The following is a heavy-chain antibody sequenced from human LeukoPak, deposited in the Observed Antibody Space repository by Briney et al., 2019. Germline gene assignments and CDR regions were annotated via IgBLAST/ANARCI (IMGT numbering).Heavy chain of an antibody. CDR2: IYYSGST. CDR3: ARITVTTRGGYYYGMDV. V-gene: IGHV4-59*12. Sequence: SETLSLTCTVSGGSISSYYWSWIRQPPGKGLEWIGYIYYSGSTNYNPSLKSRVTMSVDTSKNQFSLKLSSVTAADTAVYYCARITVTTRGGYYYGMDVWGQGTTVTVSS. D-gene: IGHD4-17*01. J-gene: IGHJ6*02. CDR1: GGSISSYY.